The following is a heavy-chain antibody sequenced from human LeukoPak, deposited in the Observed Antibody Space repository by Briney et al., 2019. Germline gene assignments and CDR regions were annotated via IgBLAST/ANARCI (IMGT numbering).Heavy chain of an antibody. D-gene: IGHD3-22*01. J-gene: IGHJ3*02. Sequence: PGGSRRLSCAASGFTFSSYWMHWVRQAPGRGLVWVSRINSGGSSTSYADSVKGRFTISRDNAKNTLYLQMNSLRDEDTAVYYCARVDWMIGAFDIWGQGTMVTVSS. V-gene: IGHV3-74*01. CDR1: GFTFSSYW. CDR3: ARVDWMIGAFDI. CDR2: INSGGSST.